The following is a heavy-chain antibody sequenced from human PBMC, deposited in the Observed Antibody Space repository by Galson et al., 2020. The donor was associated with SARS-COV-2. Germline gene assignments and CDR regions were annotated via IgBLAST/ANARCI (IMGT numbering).Heavy chain of an antibody. J-gene: IGHJ4*02. CDR3: ASQFFPYESSGHFDY. D-gene: IGHD3-22*01. CDR2: IKQDGSEK. V-gene: IGHV3-7*01. Sequence: GGSLRLSCAASGFTFSSYWMSWVRQAPGKGLEWVANIKQDGSEKYYVDSVKGRFTISRDNAKNSLYLQMNSLRAEDTAVYYCASQFFPYESSGHFDYWGQGTLVTVSS. CDR1: GFTFSSYW.